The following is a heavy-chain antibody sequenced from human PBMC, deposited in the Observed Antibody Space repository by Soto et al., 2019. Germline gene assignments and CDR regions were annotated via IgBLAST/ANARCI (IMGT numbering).Heavy chain of an antibody. CDR2: MNPNSGNT. CDR3: ARRGLSSSSTFRSHYYGMDV. J-gene: IGHJ6*02. CDR1: GYTFTSFD. V-gene: IGHV1-8*01. D-gene: IGHD6-6*01. Sequence: QVQLVQSGAEVKKPGASVKVAFKAYGYTFTSFDINWVRQASGLGLEWMGSMNPNSGNTGYAQKFQGRVTMTRNTSISTAYMELNSLRSEDTAVYYCARRGLSSSSTFRSHYYGMDVWGQGTTVTVSS.